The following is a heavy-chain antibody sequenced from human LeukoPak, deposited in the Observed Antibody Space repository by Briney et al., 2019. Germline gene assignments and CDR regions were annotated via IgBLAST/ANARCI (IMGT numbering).Heavy chain of an antibody. CDR3: ARHDSSSWA. CDR2: IYHSGST. CDR1: GGSISSGYY. Sequence: KPSETLSLTCTVSGGSISSGYYWGWIRQPPGKGLEWIGSIYHSGSTYYNPSLKSRVTISVDTSKNQFSLKLSSVTAADTAVYYCARHDSSSWAWGQGTLVTVSS. V-gene: IGHV4-38-2*02. D-gene: IGHD6-13*01. J-gene: IGHJ5*02.